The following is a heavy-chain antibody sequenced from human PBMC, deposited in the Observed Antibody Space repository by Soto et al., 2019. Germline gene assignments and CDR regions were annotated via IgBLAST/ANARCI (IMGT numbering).Heavy chain of an antibody. D-gene: IGHD5-18*01. CDR1: GFTFSDYY. Sequence: SLRLSCAASGFTFSDYYMSWIRQAPGKGLEWVSYISSSISYTNYADSVKGRFTISRDNAKNSLYLQMNSLRAEDTAVYYCARYIYGYVDYWGQGTLVTVSS. J-gene: IGHJ4*02. CDR3: ARYIYGYVDY. V-gene: IGHV3-11*06. CDR2: ISSSISYT.